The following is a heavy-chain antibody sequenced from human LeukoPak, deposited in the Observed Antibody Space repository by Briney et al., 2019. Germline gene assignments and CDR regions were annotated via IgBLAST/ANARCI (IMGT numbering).Heavy chain of an antibody. CDR2: IYYSGST. CDR1: GGSISSYY. Sequence: PSETLSLTCTVSGGSISSYYWSWIRQPPGKGLEWIGYIYYSGSTNYNPSLKSRVTISVDTSKNQFSLKLSSVTAADTAVYYCARHRGRIYFDYWGQGTLVSVCS. D-gene: IGHD2/OR15-2a*01. J-gene: IGHJ4*02. CDR3: ARHRGRIYFDY. V-gene: IGHV4-59*08.